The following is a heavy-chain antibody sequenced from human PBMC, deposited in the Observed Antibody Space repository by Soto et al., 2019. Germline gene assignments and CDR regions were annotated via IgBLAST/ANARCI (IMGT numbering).Heavy chain of an antibody. Sequence: GGSLRLSCAASGFTVSSNYMSWVRQAPGKGLEWVSVIYSGGSTYYADSVKGRFTISRDNSKNTLYLQMNSLRAEDTAVYYCARVNDYGGPGIGFDPWGQGTLVTVSS. D-gene: IGHD4-17*01. J-gene: IGHJ5*02. CDR3: ARVNDYGGPGIGFDP. CDR2: IYSGGST. V-gene: IGHV3-66*01. CDR1: GFTVSSNY.